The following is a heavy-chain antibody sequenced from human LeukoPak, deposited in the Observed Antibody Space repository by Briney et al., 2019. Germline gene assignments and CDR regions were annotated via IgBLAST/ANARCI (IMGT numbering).Heavy chain of an antibody. Sequence: GGSLRLSCAASGLSFSTYSMNWVRQAPGKGLEWVSSISSSSSYIYYADSVKGRFIISRDNAKNSLYLQMNSLRAEDTAVYYCARGPKNLDRLRDLDYWGQGTLVTVSS. D-gene: IGHD1-1*01. CDR3: ARGPKNLDRLRDLDY. CDR1: GLSFSTYS. V-gene: IGHV3-21*01. CDR2: ISSSSSYI. J-gene: IGHJ4*02.